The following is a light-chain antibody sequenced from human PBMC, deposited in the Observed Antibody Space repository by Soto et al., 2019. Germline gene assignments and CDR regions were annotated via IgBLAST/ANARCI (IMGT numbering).Light chain of an antibody. Sequence: EVVMTQSPATLSVSPGERATLSCRASQSVSSFLAWCQQKPGQAPRLLIYDISNRATGVPARFSGSGSGTDFTLTISSLEPEDCAIYYCQQRQYWPPITFGQGTRLEI. CDR3: QQRQYWPPIT. CDR2: DIS. J-gene: IGKJ5*01. V-gene: IGKV3-11*01. CDR1: QSVSSF.